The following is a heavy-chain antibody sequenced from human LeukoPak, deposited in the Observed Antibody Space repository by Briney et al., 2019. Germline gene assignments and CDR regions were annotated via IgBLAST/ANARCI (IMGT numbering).Heavy chain of an antibody. Sequence: GESLKISCTASGFTFSSYNMNWVRQAPGKGLEWVSYISSSSSTIYYADSVKGRFTISRDNAKNSLYVQMNSLRDEDTAVYYCAREHSSSSGSVSDFWGQGTLVTVSS. CDR2: ISSSSSTI. V-gene: IGHV3-48*02. D-gene: IGHD6-6*01. J-gene: IGHJ4*02. CDR3: AREHSSSSGSVSDF. CDR1: GFTFSSYN.